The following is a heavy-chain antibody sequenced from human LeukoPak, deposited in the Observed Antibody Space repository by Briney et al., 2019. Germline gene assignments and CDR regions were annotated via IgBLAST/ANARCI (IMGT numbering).Heavy chain of an antibody. D-gene: IGHD2-15*01. CDR3: AKGRVGGTYYFDY. Sequence: PGASLRLSCAASGFTFSSYSMSWVRQAPGKGLEWVSAISGSGGSTYYADSVKGRFTISRDNSKNTLYLQMNSLRAEDTAVYYCAKGRVGGTYYFDYWGQGTGVTVSS. V-gene: IGHV3-23*01. J-gene: IGHJ4*02. CDR2: ISGSGGST. CDR1: GFTFSSYS.